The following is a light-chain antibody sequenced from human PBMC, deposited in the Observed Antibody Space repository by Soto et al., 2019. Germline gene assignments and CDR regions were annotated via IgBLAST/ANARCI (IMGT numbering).Light chain of an antibody. CDR3: QQYHNWPPLT. CDR1: LSVRDN. CDR2: GAS. J-gene: IGKJ4*01. Sequence: EIVMTQSPATLSVFPGERATLSCRASLSVRDNLAWYQQKPGQAPRHLIYGASTRATGVPARFSGSGSGTEFTLTISSLQSEDFVVYYCQQYHNWPPLTIGGGTKVEIK. V-gene: IGKV3-15*01.